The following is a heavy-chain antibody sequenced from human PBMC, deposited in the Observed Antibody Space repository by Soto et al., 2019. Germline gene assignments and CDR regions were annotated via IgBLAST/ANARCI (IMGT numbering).Heavy chain of an antibody. D-gene: IGHD6-6*01. J-gene: IGHJ4*02. Sequence: PGGSLRLSCAASGFTFDDYAMHWVRQAPGKGLEWVSGISWNSGSIGYADSVKGRFTISRDNAKNSLYLQMNSLRAEDTALYYCAKDGTSSSSSGPFDYWGQGTLVTVSS. CDR1: GFTFDDYA. V-gene: IGHV3-9*01. CDR3: AKDGTSSSSSGPFDY. CDR2: ISWNSGSI.